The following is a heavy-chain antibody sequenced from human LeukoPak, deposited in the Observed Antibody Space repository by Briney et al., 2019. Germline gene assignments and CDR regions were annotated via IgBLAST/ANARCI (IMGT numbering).Heavy chain of an antibody. CDR3: ARGGSWFGEFRWWYMDV. Sequence: GGTLRLSCAASGFTVSSNYMSWVRQAPGKGLEWVSVIYSGGSTYYVDSVEGRFIISRDNSKNTVYLQMNRLRAEDTAVYYCARGGSWFGEFRWWYMDVWGKGTTVTISS. J-gene: IGHJ6*03. CDR1: GFTVSSNY. V-gene: IGHV3-53*01. CDR2: IYSGGST. D-gene: IGHD3-10*01.